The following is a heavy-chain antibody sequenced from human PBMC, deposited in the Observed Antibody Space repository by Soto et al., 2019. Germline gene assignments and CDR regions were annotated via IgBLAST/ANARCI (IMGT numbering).Heavy chain of an antibody. CDR1: GGSITNGDYY. CDR3: ARDAPGEAPY. CDR2: INYRGTT. Sequence: QVQLQESGPGLVRPSQTLSLTCTVSGGSITNGDYYWNWIRQHPGKGLEWIGYINYRGTTFYNPSLNSRVFISVETSQNQFSLNLSSVTAADTAVYFCARDAPGEAPYWGQGTLVTVSS. J-gene: IGHJ4*02. V-gene: IGHV4-31*03. D-gene: IGHD2-2*01.